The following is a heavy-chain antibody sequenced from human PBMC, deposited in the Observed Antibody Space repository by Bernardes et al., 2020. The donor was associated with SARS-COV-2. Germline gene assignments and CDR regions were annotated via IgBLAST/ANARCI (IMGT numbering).Heavy chain of an antibody. Sequence: ASVKVSCKASGYTFTSNGISWVRQAPGQGLEWMGWISAYNGHTNYAQKFPGRVTMTTDTSTSTAYMELWSLRSDDTDVYYCARRSMDDSGQGTLVSVSS. V-gene: IGHV1-18*01. CDR1: GYTFTSNG. CDR3: ARRSMDD. J-gene: IGHJ4*02. CDR2: ISAYNGHT.